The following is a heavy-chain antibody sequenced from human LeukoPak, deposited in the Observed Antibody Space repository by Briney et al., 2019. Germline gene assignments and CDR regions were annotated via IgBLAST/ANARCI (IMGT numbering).Heavy chain of an antibody. Sequence: ASVKVSCKASGYTFTGYYMHWVRQAPGQGLEWMGWINPNSGGTNYAQKFQGRVTMTRDTSISTAYMELSRLRSDDTAVYYCARTHYYGSGSQNPFDYWGQRTLVTVSS. V-gene: IGHV1-2*02. CDR2: INPNSGGT. CDR3: ARTHYYGSGSQNPFDY. J-gene: IGHJ4*02. D-gene: IGHD3-10*01. CDR1: GYTFTGYY.